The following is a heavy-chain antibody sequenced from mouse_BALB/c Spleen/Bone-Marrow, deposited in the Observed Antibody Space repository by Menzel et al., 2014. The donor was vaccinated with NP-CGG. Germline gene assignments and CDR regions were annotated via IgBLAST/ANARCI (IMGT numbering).Heavy chain of an antibody. D-gene: IGHD2-3*01. V-gene: IGHV2-6-4*01. J-gene: IGHJ4*01. CDR2: IWGGGGT. CDR3: ARKDGGYYVMDY. CDR1: GFSLSRYN. Sequence: VQLQQSGPGLVAPSQNLSITCTVSGFSLSRYNIHWIRQPPGKGLEWLGMIWGGGGTDHNSALKSRLRISKDNPKSQIFLKINSLQIDDTTMYYCARKDGGYYVMDYWGQGTSVTVSS.